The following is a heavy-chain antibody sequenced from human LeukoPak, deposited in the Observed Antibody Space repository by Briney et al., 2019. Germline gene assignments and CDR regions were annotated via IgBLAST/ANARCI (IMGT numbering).Heavy chain of an antibody. V-gene: IGHV4-4*07. J-gene: IGHJ5*02. Sequence: SETLSLTCTVSGGSISSYYWSWIRQPAGKGLEWIGRIYTSGSTNYNPSLKSRVTMSVDTSKNQFSLKLSSVTAADTAVYYCARDRYSSSWYGWFDPWGQGTQVTVSS. D-gene: IGHD6-13*01. CDR1: GGSISSYY. CDR3: ARDRYSSSWYGWFDP. CDR2: IYTSGST.